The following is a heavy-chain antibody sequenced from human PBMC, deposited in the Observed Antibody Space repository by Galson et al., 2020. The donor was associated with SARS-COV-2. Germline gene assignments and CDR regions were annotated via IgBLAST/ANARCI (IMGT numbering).Heavy chain of an antibody. Sequence: GGSLRLSCAASGFNFSSYGIHWVRQSPGKGLEWVALMSYDGNNQYYADSVKGRFTISRDNSKSTLFLQMSSLRTEDTAIYYCARDVSFDVWGQGTVVSVSS. J-gene: IGHJ3*01. CDR1: GFNFSSYG. CDR2: MSYDGNNQ. V-gene: IGHV3-30*03. CDR3: ARDVSFDV.